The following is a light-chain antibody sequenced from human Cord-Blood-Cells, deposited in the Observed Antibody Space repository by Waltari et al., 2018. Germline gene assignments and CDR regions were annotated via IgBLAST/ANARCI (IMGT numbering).Light chain of an antibody. CDR1: QDISNY. CDR2: DAS. CDR3: QQYDNLLVS. Sequence: DIQMNQSPSSLSVSVGDRVTITCQASQDISNYLNWYQQKPGKAPKLLIYDASNLETGVPSRFSGSGSGTDFTFTISSLQPEDIATYYCQQYDNLLVSFGQGTKLEIK. V-gene: IGKV1-33*01. J-gene: IGKJ2*03.